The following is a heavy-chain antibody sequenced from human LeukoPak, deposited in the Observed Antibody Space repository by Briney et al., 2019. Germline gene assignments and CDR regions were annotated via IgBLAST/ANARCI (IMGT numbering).Heavy chain of an antibody. J-gene: IGHJ4*02. Sequence: PSETLSLTCTVSGGSISSYYWGWIRQPPEKGLEWIGYIYHSGSTNYNPSLKSRVTISIDTSKNQFSLKLTSVTAADTAVYYCARGRAGAGSPFDYWGQGTLVTVSS. CDR3: ARGRAGAGSPFDY. V-gene: IGHV4-59*01. D-gene: IGHD6-13*01. CDR2: IYHSGST. CDR1: GGSISSYY.